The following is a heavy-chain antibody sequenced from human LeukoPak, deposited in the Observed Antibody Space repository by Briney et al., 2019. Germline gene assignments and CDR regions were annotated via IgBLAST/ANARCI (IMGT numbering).Heavy chain of an antibody. V-gene: IGHV3-23*01. D-gene: IGHD4-23*01. CDR1: GFTFSSYA. CDR3: AKLASGGNYYYFDY. CDR2: VSGSGGST. Sequence: PGGSLRLSCAASGFTFSSYAMSWVRQAPGKGLEWVSAVSGSGGSTYYADSVKGRFTISKDNSKNTLYLQMNSLRAEDTAVYYCAKLASGGNYYYFDYWGQGTLVTVSS. J-gene: IGHJ4*02.